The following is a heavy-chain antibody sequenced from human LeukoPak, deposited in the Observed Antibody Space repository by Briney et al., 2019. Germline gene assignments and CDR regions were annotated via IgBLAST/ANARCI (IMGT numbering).Heavy chain of an antibody. D-gene: IGHD3-22*01. CDR3: ARRDSYYDTSGFYHDAFDI. V-gene: IGHV1-46*01. CDR2: ISPSDGRA. J-gene: IGHJ3*02. CDR1: GYTFTSHD. Sequence: GASVKVSCKASGYTFTSHDLHWLRQAPGQGLQWMGIISPSDGRATFAQGFQGRVTLTRDTSTNTVYMEVSSLTSEDTAVYYCARRDSYYDTSGFYHDAFDIWGQGTPVTVSS.